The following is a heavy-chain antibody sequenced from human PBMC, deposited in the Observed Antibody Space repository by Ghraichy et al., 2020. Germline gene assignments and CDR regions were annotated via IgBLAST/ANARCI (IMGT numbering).Heavy chain of an antibody. CDR3: AKDLWVGDNYYSCGMDV. D-gene: IGHD3-10*01. J-gene: IGHJ6*02. CDR2: ISGRGGVA. V-gene: IGHV3-23*01. Sequence: GGSLRLSCAASGFTFSSFAMNWVRQAPGKGLEWVSAISGRGGVAYYAGSVTGRFTISRDNSRNTLYLQKNSLRAEDTAIYYCAKDLWVGDNYYSCGMDVWGQGTTVTVSS. CDR1: GFTFSSFA.